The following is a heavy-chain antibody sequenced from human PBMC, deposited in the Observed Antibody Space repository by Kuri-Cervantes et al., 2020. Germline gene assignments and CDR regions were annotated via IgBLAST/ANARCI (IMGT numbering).Heavy chain of an antibody. CDR2: ISGDGVSA. CDR3: ANHHDVPY. D-gene: IGHD1-1*01. CDR1: GFAFSSYW. J-gene: IGHJ4*02. V-gene: IGHV3-23*01. Sequence: GESLKISCAASGFAFSSYWMHWVRQAPGKGLEWVSAISGDGVSAYSVYADSVKGRLTISRDNSKSTLYLQMNSLRTEDTAIYYCANHHDVPYWGQGALVTVS.